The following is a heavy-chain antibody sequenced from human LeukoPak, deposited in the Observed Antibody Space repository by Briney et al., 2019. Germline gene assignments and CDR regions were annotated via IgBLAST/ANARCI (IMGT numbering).Heavy chain of an antibody. CDR2: IYYDSSHI. D-gene: IGHD3-9*01. Sequence: GGSLRLSCAASGFTFSNSAMNWVRQGPGKGLEWVSSIYYDSSHIYYADSVRGRCTISRDNARNSMYLQMNSLRVEDTAVYYCARDPLRYLRVGHYDYWGQGTLVAVSS. V-gene: IGHV3-21*01. J-gene: IGHJ4*02. CDR3: ARDPLRYLRVGHYDY. CDR1: GFTFSNSA.